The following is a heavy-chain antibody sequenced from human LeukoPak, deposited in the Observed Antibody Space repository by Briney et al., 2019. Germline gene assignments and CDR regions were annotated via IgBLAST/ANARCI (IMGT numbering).Heavy chain of an antibody. J-gene: IGHJ4*02. CDR1: GFTFSLYW. CDR3: AGGTGFIIKD. Sequence: GGSLRLSGAASGFTFSLYWMNWVRRAPGKGLEWVANIKQDGSEKNYVDSVKGRFTISRDNAKNSLYLQMNNLRVEDTAMYYCAGGTGFIIKDWGQGTLVTVSS. V-gene: IGHV3-7*03. CDR2: IKQDGSEK. D-gene: IGHD3-9*01.